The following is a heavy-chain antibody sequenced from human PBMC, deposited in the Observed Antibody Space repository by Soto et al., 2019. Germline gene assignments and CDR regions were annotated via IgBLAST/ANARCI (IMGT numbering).Heavy chain of an antibody. CDR3: TSPLDPAGYYFGMHV. D-gene: IGHD3-9*01. J-gene: IGHJ6*02. CDR1: GYTFTTYD. V-gene: IGHV1-8*01. Sequence: VKVSCKASGYTFTTYDINWVRQAPGQGLEWLGWMDPNSGSTGYAQNFQGRITMTRDISRNTAHMELSSLQSEDTAVYYCTSPLDPAGYYFGMHVWGQGTTVTVSS. CDR2: MDPNSGST.